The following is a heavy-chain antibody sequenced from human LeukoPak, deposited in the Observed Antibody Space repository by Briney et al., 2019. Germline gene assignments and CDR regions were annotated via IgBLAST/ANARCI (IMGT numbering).Heavy chain of an antibody. Sequence: GASVKVSCKSSGYAFINYDINWVRQAPGQGLEWMGWMNPGSSRADSAQNFKGRVTFTSDTSTNTAYMELRGLRSEDTAVYYCAKDPGAGYSGSYFGDVFDYWGQGTLVTVSS. CDR3: AKDPGAGYSGSYFGDVFDY. J-gene: IGHJ4*02. CDR2: MNPGSSRA. D-gene: IGHD1-26*01. CDR1: GYAFINYD. V-gene: IGHV1-8*03.